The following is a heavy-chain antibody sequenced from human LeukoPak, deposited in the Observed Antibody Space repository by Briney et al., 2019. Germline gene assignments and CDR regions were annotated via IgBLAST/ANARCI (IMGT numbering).Heavy chain of an antibody. Sequence: SETLSLTCTVSGGSISRSSYYWGWIRQPPGKGLEWIGSIDYSGGTYFSPSLRSRVTLSVDTSKNQFSLKLSSVTAADTAVYYCASGGSPEFDYWGQGTLVTVSS. CDR2: IDYSGGT. CDR1: GGSISRSSYY. D-gene: IGHD1-26*01. V-gene: IGHV4-39*07. CDR3: ASGGSPEFDY. J-gene: IGHJ4*02.